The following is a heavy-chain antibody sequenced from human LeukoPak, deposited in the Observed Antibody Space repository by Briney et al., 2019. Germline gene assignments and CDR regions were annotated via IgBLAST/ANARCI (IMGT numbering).Heavy chain of an antibody. CDR2: INPNSGGT. V-gene: IGHV1-2*02. Sequence: GASVKVSCKASGYTFTGYYMHWVRQAPGQGLEWMGWINPNSGGTNYAKKFQGRVNMTRDTSISTAYMELSRLRSDDTAVYYCASSRPGIGWFDPWGQGTLVTVSS. CDR3: ASSRPGIGWFDP. CDR1: GYTFTGYY. D-gene: IGHD6-13*01. J-gene: IGHJ5*02.